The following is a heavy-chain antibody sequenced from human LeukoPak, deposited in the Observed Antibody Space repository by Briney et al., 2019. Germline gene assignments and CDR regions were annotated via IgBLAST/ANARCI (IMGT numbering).Heavy chain of an antibody. CDR2: TYYRSKWHN. D-gene: IGHD6-25*01. CDR1: GDSVSRDGAA. CDR3: ARDTLAAADS. Sequence: SQTLSLTCAISGDSVSRDGAAWTWIRQSPSRDLEWLGRTYYRSKWHNEYAVSMRGRMAISPDTSKNQFSLRLSSVTPEDTAVNFCARDTLAAADSWGQGALVTVSS. J-gene: IGHJ4*02. V-gene: IGHV6-1*01.